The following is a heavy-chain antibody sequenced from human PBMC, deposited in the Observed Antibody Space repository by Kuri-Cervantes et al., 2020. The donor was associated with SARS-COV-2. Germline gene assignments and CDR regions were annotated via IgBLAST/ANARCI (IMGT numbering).Heavy chain of an antibody. CDR1: GFSVSGKF. CDR3: ARGRFRDY. Sequence: GGSLRLSCAASGFSVSGKFISWLRQAPGKGLEWVSIVYLDGRTDYADSVKGRFTISRDNAKNSLYLQMNSLRAEDTAVYYCARGRFRDYWGQGTLVTVSS. V-gene: IGHV3-53*01. CDR2: VYLDGRT. J-gene: IGHJ4*02. D-gene: IGHD2-21*01.